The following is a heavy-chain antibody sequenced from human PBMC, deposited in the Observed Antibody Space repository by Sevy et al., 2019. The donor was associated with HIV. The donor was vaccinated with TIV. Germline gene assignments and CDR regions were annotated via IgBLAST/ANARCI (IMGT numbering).Heavy chain of an antibody. CDR2: ISYDGSNK. V-gene: IGHV3-30-3*01. J-gene: IGHJ3*02. Sequence: GGSLRLSCAASGFTFSSYAMHWVRQAPGKGLEWVAVISYDGSNKYYADSVKGRFTISRDNSKNTLYLQMNSLRAEDTAVYYCASLGSSGTDAFDISGQGTLVTVSS. CDR1: GFTFSSYA. D-gene: IGHD3-22*01. CDR3: ASLGSSGTDAFDI.